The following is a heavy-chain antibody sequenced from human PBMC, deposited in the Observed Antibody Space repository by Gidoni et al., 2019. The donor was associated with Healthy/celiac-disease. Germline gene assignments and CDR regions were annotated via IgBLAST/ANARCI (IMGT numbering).Heavy chain of an antibody. D-gene: IGHD6-19*01. J-gene: IGHJ4*02. CDR1: GFTFSSYS. CDR3: ASYPGYSSGEGGY. V-gene: IGHV3-21*01. CDR2: ISSSSSYI. Sequence: EVQLVESGGGLVKPGWSLRLSCAASGFTFSSYSMNWVRQAPGKGLEWVSSISSSSSYIYYADSVKGRFTISRDNAKNSLYLQMNSLRAEDTAVYYCASYPGYSSGEGGYWGQGTLVTVSS.